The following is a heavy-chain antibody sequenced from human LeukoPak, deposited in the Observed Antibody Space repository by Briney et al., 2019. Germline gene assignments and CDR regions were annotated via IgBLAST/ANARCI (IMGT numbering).Heavy chain of an antibody. CDR2: IYYSGST. V-gene: IGHV4-61*01. CDR3: ARQYDSSGYYSYDAFDI. D-gene: IGHD3-22*01. Sequence: SETLSLTCSVSGGSVTSGSYYWSWIRQPPGEGLEWIGYIYYSGSTNYNPSLKSRVTISVDTSKNQFSLKLSSVTAADTAVYYCARQYDSSGYYSYDAFDIWGQGTMVTVSS. J-gene: IGHJ3*02. CDR1: GGSVTSGSYY.